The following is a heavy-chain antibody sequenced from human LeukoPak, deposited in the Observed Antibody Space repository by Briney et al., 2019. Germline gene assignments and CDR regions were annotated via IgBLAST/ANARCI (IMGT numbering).Heavy chain of an antibody. CDR3: AHASDGITAWSHN. D-gene: IGHD1-20*01. CDR1: GFSLITNRLA. J-gene: IGHJ4*02. CDR2: IYGNDDK. V-gene: IGHV2-5*01. Sequence: SGPTPVNPTQTLTLTCTFSGFSLITNRLAGDWIRQPPGKALEWLALIYGNDDKRYSPSLKSRLAITKDTSKNQVVLTMTNMDPVDTATYYCAHASDGITAWSHNWGQGTLVTVSS.